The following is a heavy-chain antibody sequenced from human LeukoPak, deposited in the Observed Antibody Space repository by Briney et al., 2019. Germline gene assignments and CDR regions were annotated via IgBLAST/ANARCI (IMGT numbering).Heavy chain of an antibody. CDR1: GGSISSGGYY. J-gene: IGHJ5*02. V-gene: IGHV4-31*03. Sequence: SETLSLTCTVSGGSISSGGYYWSWIRQHPGKGLEWIGYIYYSGSTYYNPSLKSRVTISVDTSKNQFSLKLSSVTAPDTAVYYCARALYGHYSGGFDPWGQGTLVTVSS. CDR2: IYYSGST. D-gene: IGHD4-17*01. CDR3: ARALYGHYSGGFDP.